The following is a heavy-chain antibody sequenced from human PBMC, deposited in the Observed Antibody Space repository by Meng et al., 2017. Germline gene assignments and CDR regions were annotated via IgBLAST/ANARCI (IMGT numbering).Heavy chain of an antibody. CDR3: ARDFDY. CDR2: ITKDGSRK. CDR1: GFTFSKYG. J-gene: IGHJ4*02. Sequence: VGSGGGAVRPGASLTPSGAACGFTFSKYGMPWVRQPPGKGLVWVACITKDGSRKYYLGSARGRFTISRDNSKNTLNLRMNSLRSEDTALYYCARDFDYWGQGTLVTVSS. V-gene: IGHV3-30*03.